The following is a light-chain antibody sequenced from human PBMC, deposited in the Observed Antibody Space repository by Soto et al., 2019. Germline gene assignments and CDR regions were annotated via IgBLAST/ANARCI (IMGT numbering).Light chain of an antibody. CDR2: GAS. Sequence: EIVLTQSPGTLSLSPGERATLSCRASQSVSSSYLAWYQQKPGQAPRLLIYGASSRATGIPDRFSGSGSGTDFTLTISRLETEDFAVYYCQKYGSSQISFGKGTRLEIK. J-gene: IGKJ5*01. CDR1: QSVSSSY. CDR3: QKYGSSQIS. V-gene: IGKV3-20*01.